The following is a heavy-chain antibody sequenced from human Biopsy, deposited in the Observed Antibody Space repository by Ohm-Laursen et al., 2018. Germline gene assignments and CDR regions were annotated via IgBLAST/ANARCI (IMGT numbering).Heavy chain of an antibody. Sequence: SETLSLTCTISRGSISSNFWSWIRQPPGKGLEWIGYMSNSGSTNYNPSLKSRVTISMDAPKNQFSLNLNSVTAADTAVYYCARATNSTGWPYYYFYGMDVWGRGTTVTVSS. CDR3: ARATNSTGWPYYYFYGMDV. CDR1: RGSISSNF. V-gene: IGHV4-59*01. J-gene: IGHJ6*02. CDR2: MSNSGST. D-gene: IGHD2/OR15-2a*01.